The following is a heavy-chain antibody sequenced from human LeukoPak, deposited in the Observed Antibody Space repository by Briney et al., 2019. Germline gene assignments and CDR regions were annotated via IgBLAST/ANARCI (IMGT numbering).Heavy chain of an antibody. J-gene: IGHJ4*02. Sequence: WGSLRLSCAASGFTFSNAWMNWVRQAPGKGLEWVGRIKSRSDGGTTDYVAPVKGRFTISRDDSKHTLYLQVNSLKTEDTAVYYCTTGNWGSFSYWGQGTLVTVSS. V-gene: IGHV3-15*01. CDR1: GFTFSNAW. CDR2: IKSRSDGGTT. CDR3: TTGNWGSFSY. D-gene: IGHD7-27*01.